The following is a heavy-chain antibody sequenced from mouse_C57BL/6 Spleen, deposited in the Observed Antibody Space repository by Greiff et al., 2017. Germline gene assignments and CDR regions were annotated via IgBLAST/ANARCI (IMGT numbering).Heavy chain of an antibody. J-gene: IGHJ2*01. CDR1: GYAFTNYL. CDR3: ARDNFDY. CDR2: INPGSGGT. V-gene: IGHV1-54*01. Sequence: QVQLQQSGAELVRPGTSVKVSCKASGYAFTNYLLEWVKQRPGQGLEWIGVINPGSGGTNYNEKFKGKATLTADKSSSTAYMQLSSLTSEDSAVYFCARDNFDYWGQGTTLTVSS.